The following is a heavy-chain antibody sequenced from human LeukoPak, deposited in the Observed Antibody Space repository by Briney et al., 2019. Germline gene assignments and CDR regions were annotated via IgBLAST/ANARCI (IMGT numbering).Heavy chain of an antibody. J-gene: IGHJ6*03. CDR2: IYTSGST. CDR3: AREGIAAAGFNYYYYMDV. Sequence: SETLSLTCAVYGGSFSGYYWSWIRQPPGKGLEWIGRIYTSGSTNYNPSLKSRVTISVDTSKNQFSLKLSSVTAADTAVYYCAREGIAAAGFNYYYYMDVWGKGTTVTISS. V-gene: IGHV4-59*10. CDR1: GGSFSGYY. D-gene: IGHD6-13*01.